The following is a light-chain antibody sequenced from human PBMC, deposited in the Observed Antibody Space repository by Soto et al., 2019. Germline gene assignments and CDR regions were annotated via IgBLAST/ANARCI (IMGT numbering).Light chain of an antibody. CDR2: SND. CDR1: SSNIGSNT. CDR3: AAWDDSLNGWV. J-gene: IGLJ3*02. V-gene: IGLV1-44*01. Sequence: QSVLTQAPSASGTPGQRVTISCSGSSSNIGSNTVSWYQQVPGTAPKLLIYSNDQRPSGVPDRFSGSKSGTSASLASGGLQSEDEADYYCAAWDDSLNGWVFGGGTKLTVL.